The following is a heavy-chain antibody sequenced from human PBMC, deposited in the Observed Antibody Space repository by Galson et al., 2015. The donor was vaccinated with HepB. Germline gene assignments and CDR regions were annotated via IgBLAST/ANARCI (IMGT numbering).Heavy chain of an antibody. Sequence: SLRLSCAASGFTFSSYAMSWVRQAPGKGLEWVSAISGSGGSTYYADSVKGRFTISRDNSKNTLYLQMNSLRAEDTAVYYCAKDPNYYDSSGPLNWFDPWGQGTLVTVSS. CDR2: ISGSGGST. CDR3: AKDPNYYDSSGPLNWFDP. D-gene: IGHD3-22*01. J-gene: IGHJ5*02. V-gene: IGHV3-23*01. CDR1: GFTFSSYA.